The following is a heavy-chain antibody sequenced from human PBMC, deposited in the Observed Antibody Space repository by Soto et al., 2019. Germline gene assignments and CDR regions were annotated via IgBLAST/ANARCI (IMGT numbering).Heavy chain of an antibody. CDR2: ISSSSSTI. CDR1: GFTFSSYS. Sequence: HPGGSLRLSCAASGFTFSSYSMNWVRQAPGKGLEWVSYISSSSSTIYYADSVKGRFTISRDNAKNSLYLQMNSLRDEDTAVYYCARDGGSAAGPGYYYYYGMDVWGQGTTVTVSS. CDR3: ARDGGSAAGPGYYYYYGMDV. J-gene: IGHJ6*02. D-gene: IGHD6-13*01. V-gene: IGHV3-48*02.